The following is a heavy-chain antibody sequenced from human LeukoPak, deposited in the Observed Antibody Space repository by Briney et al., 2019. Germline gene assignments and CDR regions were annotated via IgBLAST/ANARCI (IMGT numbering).Heavy chain of an antibody. V-gene: IGHV1-8*01. CDR1: GYTFTNYD. J-gene: IGHJ4*02. D-gene: IGHD7-27*01. CDR2: MSPNSGNT. Sequence: VASVTVSFTTSGYTFTNYDINWVRQATGQGFEWMGWMSPNSGNTGYAQKFQGRVAMTMDTSIRTAYMELSSLRSEDTAVYYCARTPPNWGADYWGQGTLVTVSS. CDR3: ARTPPNWGADY.